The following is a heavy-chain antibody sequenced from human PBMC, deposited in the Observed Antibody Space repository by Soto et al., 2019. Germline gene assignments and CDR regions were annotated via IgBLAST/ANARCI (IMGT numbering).Heavy chain of an antibody. Sequence: EVQLVESGGGLIQPGGSLRLSCAASGFIVSNNYMSWVRQAPGKGLVWVSVIYGGGATYYADSVKGRFTISRDNSKNTLYLQMNSLRAEDTAVYYCARTEGAVSAGWGMDVWGQGTTVTVSS. CDR3: ARTEGAVSAGWGMDV. CDR2: IYGGGAT. CDR1: GFIVSNNY. J-gene: IGHJ6*02. V-gene: IGHV3-53*01. D-gene: IGHD2-15*01.